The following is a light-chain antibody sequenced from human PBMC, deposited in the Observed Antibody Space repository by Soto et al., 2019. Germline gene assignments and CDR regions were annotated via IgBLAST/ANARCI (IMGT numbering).Light chain of an antibody. V-gene: IGLV1-47*01. Sequence: QSVLTQPPSASGTPGQRVTISCSGSTSNIGSNSVFWYQQLPGRAPKLLIYWSDRRPSGVPDRFSGSKSGTSGSLAISGLRSEGECDYYSAAGDERVSGRLFGGETKLTVL. CDR1: TSNIGSNS. CDR2: WSD. CDR3: AAGDERVSGRL. J-gene: IGLJ3*02.